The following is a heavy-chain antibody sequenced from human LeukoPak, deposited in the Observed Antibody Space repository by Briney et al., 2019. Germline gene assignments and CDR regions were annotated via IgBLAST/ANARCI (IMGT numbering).Heavy chain of an antibody. CDR1: GGSISTYY. D-gene: IGHD3-10*01. V-gene: IGHV4-59*01. CDR3: ARGSVRGEFDP. J-gene: IGHJ5*02. Sequence: PSETLSLTCTLSGGSISTYYWSWVRQPPGKGLEWIGYIYYTGSTDYNPSLKSRVTMSVDTSKNQFSLKLSSVTAADTAVYSSARGSVRGEFDPWGQGTLVTVSS. CDR2: IYYTGST.